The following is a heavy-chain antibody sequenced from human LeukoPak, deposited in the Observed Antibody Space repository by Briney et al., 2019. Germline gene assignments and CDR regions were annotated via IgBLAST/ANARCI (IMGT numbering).Heavy chain of an antibody. CDR1: GGSISSSSYY. V-gene: IGHV4-39*07. D-gene: IGHD3-22*01. CDR3: ASLGYYYDSSGSTKYFQH. Sequence: KPSETLSLTCTVSGGSISSSSYYWGWIRQPPGKGLEWIGSIYYSGSTYYNPSLKSRVTISVDTSKNQFSLKLSSVTAADTAVYYCASLGYYYDSSGSTKYFQHWGQGTLVTVSS. CDR2: IYYSGST. J-gene: IGHJ1*01.